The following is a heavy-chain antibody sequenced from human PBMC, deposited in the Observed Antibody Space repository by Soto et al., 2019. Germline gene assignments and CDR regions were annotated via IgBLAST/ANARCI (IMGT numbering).Heavy chain of an antibody. D-gene: IGHD3-22*01. Sequence: PGGSLRLSCAASGFTVSSNYMSWVRQAPGKGLEWVSVTYSGGSTYYADSVKGRFTISRDNSKNTLYLQMNSLRAEDTAVYYCARDIGGYYDSSGYAPGAFDIWGQGTMVTVSS. CDR3: ARDIGGYYDSSGYAPGAFDI. CDR2: TYSGGST. CDR1: GFTVSSNY. V-gene: IGHV3-53*01. J-gene: IGHJ3*02.